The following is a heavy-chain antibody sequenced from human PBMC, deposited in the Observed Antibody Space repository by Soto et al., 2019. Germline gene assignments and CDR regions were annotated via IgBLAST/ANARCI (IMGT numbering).Heavy chain of an antibody. V-gene: IGHV3-48*01. CDR2: ISSSSSTI. CDR1: GFTFSSYS. CDR3: AREGLGLYYDYIWGSYRPFDS. D-gene: IGHD3-16*02. Sequence: EVQLVESGGGLVQPGGSLRLSCAASGFTFSSYSMNWVRQAPGKGLEWVSYISSSSSTIYYADSVKGRFTISRDNAKNSLYLQMNSLRAEDTAVYYCAREGLGLYYDYIWGSYRPFDSWGQGTLVTVSS. J-gene: IGHJ4*02.